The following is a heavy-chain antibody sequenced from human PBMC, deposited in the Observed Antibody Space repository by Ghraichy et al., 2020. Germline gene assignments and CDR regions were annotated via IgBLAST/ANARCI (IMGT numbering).Heavy chain of an antibody. CDR3: AGRITIFGVVIIEHFYYGMDV. CDR2: ISSSSSYI. Sequence: GGSLTPSCAASGFTFRTYTMSWVRQAPGKGLEWVSSISSSSSYIYYADSVKGRFTISRDNAKNSLYLQMNSLRAEDTAVYYCAGRITIFGVVIIEHFYYGMDVWGQGTTVTVSS. V-gene: IGHV3-21*06. J-gene: IGHJ6*02. D-gene: IGHD3-3*01. CDR1: GFTFRTYT.